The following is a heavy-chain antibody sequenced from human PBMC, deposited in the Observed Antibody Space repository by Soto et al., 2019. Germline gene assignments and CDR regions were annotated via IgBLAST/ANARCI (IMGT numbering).Heavy chain of an antibody. CDR3: ARGKRRRAWLDP. J-gene: IGHJ5*02. CDR2: SNHSGST. D-gene: IGHD6-25*01. CDR1: GGSFSGYY. Sequence: QVQLQQWGAGLLKPSETLSLTCAVYGGSFSGYYWSWIRKPPGTGLEWIGESNHSGSTNYNPSLKRRVTISVDTPENQFSLKPSYVTAADTAVYSCARGKRRRAWLDPGGHGTLVTVA. V-gene: IGHV4-34*01.